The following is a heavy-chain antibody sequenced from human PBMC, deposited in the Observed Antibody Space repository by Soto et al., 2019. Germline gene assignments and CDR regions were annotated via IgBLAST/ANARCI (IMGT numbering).Heavy chain of an antibody. CDR2: INPSGGST. CDR1: GYTFTSYY. CDR3: ARVRLGITGTPDDAFDI. V-gene: IGHV1-46*01. J-gene: IGHJ3*02. D-gene: IGHD1-20*01. Sequence: ASVKVSCKASGYTFTSYYMHWVRQAPGQGLEWMGIINPSGGSTSYAQKFQGRVTMTRDTSTSTVYMELSSLRSEDTAVYYCARVRLGITGTPDDAFDIWGQGTMVTVSS.